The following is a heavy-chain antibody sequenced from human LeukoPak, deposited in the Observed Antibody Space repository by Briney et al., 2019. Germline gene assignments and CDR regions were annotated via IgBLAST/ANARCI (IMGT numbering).Heavy chain of an antibody. CDR3: AREVKSTVTTLGSRYYYYYMYV. Sequence: PGGSLRLSCAASGFTLSSYAMSWVRQAPGKGLEWVSYISSSGSTIYYADSVKGRFTISRDNAKNSLYLQMNSLRAEDTAFYFCAREVKSTVTTLGSRYYYYYMYVWGKGTTVTVSS. CDR1: GFTLSSYA. D-gene: IGHD4-11*01. J-gene: IGHJ6*03. CDR2: ISSSGSTI. V-gene: IGHV3-48*03.